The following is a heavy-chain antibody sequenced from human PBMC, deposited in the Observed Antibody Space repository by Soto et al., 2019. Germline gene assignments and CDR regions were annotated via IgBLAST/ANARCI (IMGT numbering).Heavy chain of an antibody. CDR2: IKSKTDGGTT. Sequence: GGSLRLSCAASGFTFSNAWMNWVRQAPGKGLEWVGRIKSKTDGGTTDYAAPVKGRFTISRDDSKNTLYLQMNSLKTEDTAVYYCTTRHLHCSSTSCYAGYYYYGMDVWGQGTTVTVSS. D-gene: IGHD2-2*01. CDR1: GFTFSNAW. V-gene: IGHV3-15*07. J-gene: IGHJ6*02. CDR3: TTRHLHCSSTSCYAGYYYYGMDV.